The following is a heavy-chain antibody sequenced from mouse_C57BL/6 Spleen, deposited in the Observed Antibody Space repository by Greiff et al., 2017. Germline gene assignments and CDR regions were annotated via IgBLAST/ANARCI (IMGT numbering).Heavy chain of an antibody. V-gene: IGHV5-17*01. CDR1: GFTFSDYG. Sequence: EVKLVESGGGLVKPGGSLKLSCAASGFTFSDYGMHWVRQAPEKGLEWVAYISSGSSTIYYADTVKGRFTISRDNAKNTLFLQMTSLRSEDTAMYYCARRYYDYPYAMDYWGQGTSVTVSS. CDR3: ARRYYDYPYAMDY. D-gene: IGHD2-4*01. CDR2: ISSGSSTI. J-gene: IGHJ4*01.